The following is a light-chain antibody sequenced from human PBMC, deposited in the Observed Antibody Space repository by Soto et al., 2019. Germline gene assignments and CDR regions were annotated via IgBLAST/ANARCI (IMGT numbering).Light chain of an antibody. CDR3: CSYAGSSTSVV. J-gene: IGLJ2*01. CDR1: SSDVGSYNL. CDR2: EVS. Sequence: QSALTQPASVSGSPGQSITISCTGTSSDVGSYNLVSWYQQHPGKAPKLMIYEVSKRPSGVSNRFSGSKSGNTASLTISGLQAEDEADYYSCSYAGSSTSVVFGGGTKLTVL. V-gene: IGLV2-23*02.